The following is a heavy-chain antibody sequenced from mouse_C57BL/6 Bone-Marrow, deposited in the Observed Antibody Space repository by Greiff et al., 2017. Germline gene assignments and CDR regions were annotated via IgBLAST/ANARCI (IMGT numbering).Heavy chain of an antibody. V-gene: IGHV1-50*01. CDR1: GYTFTSYW. CDR3: AIFGYYWYFDV. J-gene: IGHJ1*03. Sequence: VQLQQSGAELVKPGASVKLSCKASGYTFTSYWMQWVKQRPGQGLEWIGEIDPSDSYTNYNQKFKGKATLTVDTSSSTAYMQLSSLTSEDSAVYYCAIFGYYWYFDVWGTGTTVTVSS. D-gene: IGHD2-2*01. CDR2: IDPSDSYT.